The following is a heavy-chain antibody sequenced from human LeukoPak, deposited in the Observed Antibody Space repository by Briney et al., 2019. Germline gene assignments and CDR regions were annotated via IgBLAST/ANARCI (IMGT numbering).Heavy chain of an antibody. V-gene: IGHV1-2*02. CDR2: INPNSGGT. Sequence: ASVKVSCKASGYTFTGYYMHWVRQAPGQGLEWMGWINPNSGGTNYAQKFQGRVTMTRDTSISTAYMELSRLRSDDTAVYYCARTRTVTTTLIGYWGQGTLVTVFS. J-gene: IGHJ4*02. D-gene: IGHD4-11*01. CDR1: GYTFTGYY. CDR3: ARTRTVTTTLIGY.